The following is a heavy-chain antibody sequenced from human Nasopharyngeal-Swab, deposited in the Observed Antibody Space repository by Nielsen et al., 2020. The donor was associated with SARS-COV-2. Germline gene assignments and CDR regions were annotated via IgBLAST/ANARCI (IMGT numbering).Heavy chain of an antibody. D-gene: IGHD6-6*01. CDR3: ASRGYSSSSGMEYFDY. Sequence: GGSLRLSCAASGFTFSTYAMTWVRQAPGKGLEWVSTIDAGGGNTWYADSVKGRFTISRDNAKNTLYLQMNSLRAEDTAVYYCASRGYSSSSGMEYFDYWGQGTLATVSS. J-gene: IGHJ4*02. V-gene: IGHV3-23*01. CDR1: GFTFSTYA. CDR2: IDAGGGNT.